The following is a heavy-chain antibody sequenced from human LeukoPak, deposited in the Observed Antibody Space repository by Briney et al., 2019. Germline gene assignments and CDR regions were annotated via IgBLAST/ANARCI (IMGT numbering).Heavy chain of an antibody. J-gene: IGHJ5*02. CDR3: ARTTKAHWFDP. CDR2: IYTGGNT. D-gene: IGHD4-11*01. Sequence: PSETLSLTCTVFGGSISSYYWSWIRQPAGKGLEWIGRIYTGGNTQYNPSLRSRVTVSVDTSKSQFSLKLSSVTAADTAVYYCARTTKAHWFDPWGQGTLVTVSS. CDR1: GGSISSYY. V-gene: IGHV4-4*07.